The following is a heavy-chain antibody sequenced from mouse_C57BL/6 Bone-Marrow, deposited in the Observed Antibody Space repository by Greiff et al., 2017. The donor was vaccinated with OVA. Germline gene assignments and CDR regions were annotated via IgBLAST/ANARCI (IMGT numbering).Heavy chain of an antibody. Sequence: QVQLQQSGAELARPGASVKLSCKASGYTFTSYGISWVKQRTGQGLEWIGEIYPRSGNTYYNEKFKGKATLTADKSSSTEYMELRSLTSEDSAVYFCARGGLRYLDDWGKGTTVTVSS. CDR2: IYPRSGNT. V-gene: IGHV1-81*01. CDR3: ARGGLRYLDD. D-gene: IGHD3-3*01. CDR1: GYTFTSYG. J-gene: IGHJ1*03.